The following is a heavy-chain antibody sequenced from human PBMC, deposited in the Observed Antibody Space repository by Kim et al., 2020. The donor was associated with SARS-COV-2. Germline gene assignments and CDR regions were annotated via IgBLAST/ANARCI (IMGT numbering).Heavy chain of an antibody. CDR2: ISAYNGNT. V-gene: IGHV1-18*01. J-gene: IGHJ4*02. CDR1: GYTFTSYG. D-gene: IGHD3-22*01. CDR3: ARRSYYYDSSGYHTTSDLYDY. Sequence: ASVKVSCKASGYTFTSYGISWVRQAPGQGLEWMGWISAYNGNTNYAQKLQGRVTMTTDTSTSTAYMELRSLRSDDTAVYYCARRSYYYDSSGYHTTSDLYDYSGQGTLVTVSS.